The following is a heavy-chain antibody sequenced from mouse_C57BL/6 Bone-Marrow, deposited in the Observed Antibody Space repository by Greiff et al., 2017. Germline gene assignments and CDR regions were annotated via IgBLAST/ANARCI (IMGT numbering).Heavy chain of an antibody. CDR1: GFSLTSYG. V-gene: IGHV2-2*02. CDR2: IWSVGST. Sequence: VQLQQSGPGLVQPSPCLSITCTVSGFSLTSYGVHWVRQSPGKGLEWLGVIWSVGSTDYNEAFISRLSISKDNSKSQVFFKMNSLRATDTSIYYCARNPLGPLYAMDYWGQGTSVTVSS. D-gene: IGHD6-1*01. CDR3: ARNPLGPLYAMDY. J-gene: IGHJ4*01.